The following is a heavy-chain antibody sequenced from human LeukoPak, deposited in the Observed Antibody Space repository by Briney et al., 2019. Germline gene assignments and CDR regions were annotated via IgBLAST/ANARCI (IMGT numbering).Heavy chain of an antibody. CDR1: GFTFSSYG. CDR2: ISGSGVST. D-gene: IGHD3-22*01. V-gene: IGHV3-23*01. Sequence: HPGGSLRLSCAASGFTFSSYGMSWVRQAPGKGLEWVSAISGSGVSTYYADYVKGRFTISRDNSKNTLYLQMNSLRAEDTAVYYCAKEADSSGYLGRDAFDLWGQGTMVTVSS. J-gene: IGHJ3*01. CDR3: AKEADSSGYLGRDAFDL.